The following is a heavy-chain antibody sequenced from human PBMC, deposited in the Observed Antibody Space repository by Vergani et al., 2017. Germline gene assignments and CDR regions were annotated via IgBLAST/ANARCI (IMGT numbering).Heavy chain of an antibody. CDR3: AKVRRYYYDSSGYQRIHYFDY. Sequence: EVQLLESGGGLVQPGGSLRLSCAASGFTFSSYAMSWVRQAPGKGLEWVSAISGSGGSTYYADSVKGRFTISRDNSKNTLYLQMNSLRAEDTAVYYCAKVRRYYYDSSGYQRIHYFDYWGQGTLVTVSS. V-gene: IGHV3-23*01. D-gene: IGHD3-22*01. CDR1: GFTFSSYA. CDR2: ISGSGGST. J-gene: IGHJ4*02.